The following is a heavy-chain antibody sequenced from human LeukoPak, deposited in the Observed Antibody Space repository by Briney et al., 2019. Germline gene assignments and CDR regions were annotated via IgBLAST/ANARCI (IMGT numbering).Heavy chain of an antibody. D-gene: IGHD1-1*01. Sequence: SVTLSLTCIASGDSISSGSYYWTWLRQPAGKGLEWIGRIHTSGNTNYSPSLKSRVTISRDTSKNQFSLRLTSVTAADTAVYYCVRDWNGDYFDYWGQGTLVTVSS. CDR3: VRDWNGDYFDY. CDR2: IHTSGNT. J-gene: IGHJ4*02. V-gene: IGHV4-61*02. CDR1: GDSISSGSYY.